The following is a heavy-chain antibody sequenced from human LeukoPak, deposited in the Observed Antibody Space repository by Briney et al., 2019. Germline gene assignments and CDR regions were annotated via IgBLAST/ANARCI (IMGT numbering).Heavy chain of an antibody. CDR1: GLTFSSYA. Sequence: GGSLTLSCAASGLTFSSYAMSWVRQAPARGLEWVSSLRGDGETFYIDSVKGRFTLSRDESRNTVYLQLNNLRVEDTAVYFCAKASWVSRADAVLWGQGTLVTVSS. V-gene: IGHV3-23*01. CDR2: LRGDGET. J-gene: IGHJ4*02. CDR3: AKASWVSRADAVL. D-gene: IGHD3-16*01.